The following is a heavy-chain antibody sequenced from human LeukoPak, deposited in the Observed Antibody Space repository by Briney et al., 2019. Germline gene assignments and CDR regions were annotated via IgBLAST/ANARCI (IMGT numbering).Heavy chain of an antibody. CDR3: ARDYGRPGGIDY. Sequence: GGSLRLSCEASGLIVSTNYMSWVRQAPGKGLEWVSIIYSGGSTYYADSLKGRFTISRDNAKNSLYLQMNSLRAEDTAVYYCARDYGRPGGIDYWGQGTLVTVSS. V-gene: IGHV3-53*01. CDR2: IYSGGST. J-gene: IGHJ4*02. D-gene: IGHD1-26*01. CDR1: GLIVSTNY.